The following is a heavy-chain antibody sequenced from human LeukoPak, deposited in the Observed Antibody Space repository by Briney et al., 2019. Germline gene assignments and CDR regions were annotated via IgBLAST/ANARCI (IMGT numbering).Heavy chain of an antibody. J-gene: IGHJ5*02. V-gene: IGHV6-1*01. Sequence: SQTLSLTCAISGDSVSSNSVTWNWIRQSPSRGLEWLGRAYYRSTLYNDYAVSVRGRITVNPDTSKNQFSLHLNSVTPEDTAVYYCARRLTQYDCFDPWGQGILVTVSS. CDR3: ARRLTQYDCFDP. CDR2: AYYRSTLYN. CDR1: GDSVSSNSVT. D-gene: IGHD2-2*01.